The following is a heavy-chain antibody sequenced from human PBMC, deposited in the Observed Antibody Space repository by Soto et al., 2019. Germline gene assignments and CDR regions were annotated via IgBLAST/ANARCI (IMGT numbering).Heavy chain of an antibody. V-gene: IGHV1-18*01. CDR3: AREGGYCSVDSCHYYYYYMDV. CDR2: ISAYNGNT. Sequence: ASVKVSCKASGYTFTSYGISWVRQAPGQGLEWMGWISAYNGNTNYAQKLQGRVTMTTDTSTSTAYMELRSLRSDDTAVYYCAREGGYCSVDSCHYYYYYMDVWGKGTTVTVSS. J-gene: IGHJ6*03. D-gene: IGHD2-15*01. CDR1: GYTFTSYG.